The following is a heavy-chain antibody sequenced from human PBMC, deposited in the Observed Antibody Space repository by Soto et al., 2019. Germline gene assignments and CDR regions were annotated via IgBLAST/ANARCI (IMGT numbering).Heavy chain of an antibody. Sequence: SETLSLTCAVSGGSISSSNWWSWVRQPPGKGLEWIGEIYHSGSTNYNPSLKSRVTISVDKSKNQFSLKLCSVTAADTAVYYCARFVAVAGTFAFDIWGQGTMVTVSS. V-gene: IGHV4-4*02. D-gene: IGHD6-19*01. CDR3: ARFVAVAGTFAFDI. CDR1: GGSISSSNW. CDR2: IYHSGST. J-gene: IGHJ3*02.